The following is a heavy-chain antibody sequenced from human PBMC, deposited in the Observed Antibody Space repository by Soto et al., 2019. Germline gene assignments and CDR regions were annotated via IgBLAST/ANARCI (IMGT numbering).Heavy chain of an antibody. J-gene: IGHJ4*02. V-gene: IGHV3-33*01. CDR2: IWYDGSNK. CDR1: GFTFSSYG. CDR3: ARLVQDATSGRSGAY. Sequence: QVQLVESGGGVVQPGRSLRLSCAASGFTFSSYGMHWVRQAPGKGLEWVAVIWYDGSNKYYADSVKGRFTISRDNSKNKLYLQMNSLRAEDTAVYYCARLVQDATSGRSGAYWGQGTLVTVSS. D-gene: IGHD2-2*01.